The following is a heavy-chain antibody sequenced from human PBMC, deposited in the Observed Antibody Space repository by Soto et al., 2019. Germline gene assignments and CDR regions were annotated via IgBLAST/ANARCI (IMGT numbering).Heavy chain of an antibody. CDR2: INHSGST. V-gene: IGHV4-34*01. CDR1: GGSFSGYY. J-gene: IGHJ6*03. CDR3: ARRVVPAGYYYYMDV. D-gene: IGHD2-2*01. Sequence: SETLSLTCAVYGGSFSGYYWSWIRQPPGKGLEWIGEINHSGSTNYNPSLKSRVTISVDTSKNQFSLKLSSVTAADTAVYYCARRVVPAGYYYYMDVWGKGTTVTVSS.